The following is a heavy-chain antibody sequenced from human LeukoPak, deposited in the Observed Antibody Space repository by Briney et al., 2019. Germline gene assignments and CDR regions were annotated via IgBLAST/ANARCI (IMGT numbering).Heavy chain of an antibody. CDR3: ARDAGTFWFYFDH. Sequence: GGSLRLSCAGSGFTFSNYWMSWVRRAPGKGLEWVANINQNGTEKNYVDSVKGRFTISRDDAKNSVYLQMNSLTAEDTAMYYCARDAGTFWFYFDHWGQGTLVTVSS. D-gene: IGHD1-7*01. CDR2: INQNGTEK. J-gene: IGHJ4*02. CDR1: GFTFSNYW. V-gene: IGHV3-7*01.